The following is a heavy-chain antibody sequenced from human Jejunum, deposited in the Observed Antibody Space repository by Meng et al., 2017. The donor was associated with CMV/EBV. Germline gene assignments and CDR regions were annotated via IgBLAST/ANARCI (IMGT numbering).Heavy chain of an antibody. CDR2: LLQDGCEK. D-gene: IGHD2-2*01. Sequence: QAPGKWLEFVANLLQDGCEKYYVDSVKGRFTIFTDNAKNSLYLQMNSLRAEDTAVYYSARDMVALDFGYCSSTSCYPPYYYGMDVWGQGTTVTVSS. CDR3: ARDMVALDFGYCSSTSCYPPYYYGMDV. V-gene: IGHV3-7*01. J-gene: IGHJ6*02.